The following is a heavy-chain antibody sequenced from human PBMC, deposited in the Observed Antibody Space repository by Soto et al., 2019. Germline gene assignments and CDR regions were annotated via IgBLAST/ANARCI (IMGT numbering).Heavy chain of an antibody. CDR3: ARLIDIVVVVAATLRGAWFDP. Sequence: PSETLSLTCTFSGGSIISYYWSWIRQPPGKGLEWIGYIYYSGSTNYNPSLKSRVTISVDTSKNQFSLKLSSVTAADTAVYYCARLIDIVVVVAATLRGAWFDPWGQGTLVTVSS. CDR1: GGSIISYY. CDR2: IYYSGST. D-gene: IGHD2-15*01. V-gene: IGHV4-59*01. J-gene: IGHJ5*02.